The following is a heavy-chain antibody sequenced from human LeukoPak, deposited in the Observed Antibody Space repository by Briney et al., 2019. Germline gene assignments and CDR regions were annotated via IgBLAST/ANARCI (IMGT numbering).Heavy chain of an antibody. CDR2: IYYSGST. CDR1: GGSVSSGSYY. CDR3: ARVPYLDQLLQNPCYYGMDV. J-gene: IGHJ6*02. Sequence: SETLSLTCTVSGGSVSSGSYYWSWIRQPPGKGLEWIGYIYYSGSTNYNPSLKSRVTISVDTSKNQFSLKLSSVTAADTAVYYCARVPYLDQLLQNPCYYGMDVWGQGTTVTVSS. V-gene: IGHV4-61*01. D-gene: IGHD2-2*01.